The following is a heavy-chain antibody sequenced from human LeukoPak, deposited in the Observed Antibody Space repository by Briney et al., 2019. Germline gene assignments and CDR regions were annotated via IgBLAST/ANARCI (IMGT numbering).Heavy chain of an antibody. V-gene: IGHV1-18*01. Sequence: TSVKVSCKASGYTFTRYGISWVRQAPGQGLEWRGWNSAYNGNTNYAQKLQGRVTMTTDTYTSTVHKELRSMRSDDTAVYYCARDAHSNIVVVVAAYWGQGTLVTVSS. D-gene: IGHD2-15*01. CDR1: GYTFTRYG. J-gene: IGHJ4*02. CDR2: NSAYNGNT. CDR3: ARDAHSNIVVVVAAY.